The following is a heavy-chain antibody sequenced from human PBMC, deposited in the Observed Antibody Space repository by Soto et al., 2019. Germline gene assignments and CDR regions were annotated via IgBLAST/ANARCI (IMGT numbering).Heavy chain of an antibody. D-gene: IGHD5-18*01. V-gene: IGHV3-49*04. CDR3: TRGYSYGYGYFDY. CDR1: GFTFGDYA. Sequence: GGSLRLSCTASGFTFGDYAMSWVRQAPGKGLEWVGFIRSKAYGGTTEYAASVKGRFTISRDDSKSIAYLQMNSLKTEDTAVYYCTRGYSYGYGYFDYWGQGTLVTVSS. CDR2: IRSKAYGGTT. J-gene: IGHJ4*02.